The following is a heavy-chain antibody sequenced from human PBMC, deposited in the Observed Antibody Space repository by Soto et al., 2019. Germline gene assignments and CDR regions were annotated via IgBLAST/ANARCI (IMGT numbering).Heavy chain of an antibody. Sequence: SETLSLTCTVSGGSISSYYWSWIRQPPGKGLEWIGYIYYSGSTNYNPSLKSRVTISVDTSKNQFSLKLSSVTAADTAVYYCARTPGIAEKGPFDYWGQGTLVTVS. V-gene: IGHV4-59*01. CDR1: GGSISSYY. CDR3: ARTPGIAEKGPFDY. J-gene: IGHJ4*02. CDR2: IYYSGST. D-gene: IGHD6-13*01.